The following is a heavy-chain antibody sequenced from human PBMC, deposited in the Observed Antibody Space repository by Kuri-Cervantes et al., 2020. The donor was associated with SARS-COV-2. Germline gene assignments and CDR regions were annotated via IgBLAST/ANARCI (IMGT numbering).Heavy chain of an antibody. V-gene: IGHV4-59*11. CDR3: AREGLVTAYYYYMDV. D-gene: IGHD5-18*01. CDR2: IYYSGST. J-gene: IGHJ6*03. Sequence: ESLKISCTVSGGSTSSHYWSWIRQPPGKGLEWIGYIYYSGSTNYNPSLKSRVTISVDTSKNQFSLKLSSVTAADTAVYYCAREGLVTAYYYYMDVWGKGTTVTVSS. CDR1: GGSTSSHY.